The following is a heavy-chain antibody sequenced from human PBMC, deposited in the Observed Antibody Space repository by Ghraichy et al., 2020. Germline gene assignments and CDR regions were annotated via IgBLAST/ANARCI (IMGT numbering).Heavy chain of an antibody. J-gene: IGHJ1*01. CDR3: AKDFNIEAAGRSFQY. D-gene: IGHD6-13*01. CDR1: GFTFGRYA. V-gene: IGHV3-23*01. Sequence: GESLRLSCAASGFTFGRYAMTWVRQAPGKGLEWVSGISSSGDRTWYADSVKGRFTISRDNSKNTLSVQMNSLRAEDTAVYYCAKDFNIEAAGRSFQYWGQGTLVTVSS. CDR2: ISSSGDRT.